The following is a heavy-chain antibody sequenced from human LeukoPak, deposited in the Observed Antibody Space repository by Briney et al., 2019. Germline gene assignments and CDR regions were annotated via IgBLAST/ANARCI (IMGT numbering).Heavy chain of an antibody. V-gene: IGHV4-34*01. D-gene: IGHD6-13*01. J-gene: IGHJ4*02. CDR1: GGSFSGYY. CDR3: AREGQQLVGGDFDY. CDR2: INHSGST. Sequence: SETLSLTCAVYGGSFSGYYWSWIRQPPGKGLEWIGEINHSGSTNYNPSLKSRVTISVDTSKNQFSLKLSPVTAADTAVCYCAREGQQLVGGDFDYWGQGTLVTVSS.